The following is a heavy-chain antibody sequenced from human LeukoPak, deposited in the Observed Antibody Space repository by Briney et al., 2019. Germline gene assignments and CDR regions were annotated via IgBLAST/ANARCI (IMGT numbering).Heavy chain of an antibody. D-gene: IGHD3-22*01. J-gene: IGHJ4*02. CDR1: GFTFNSYT. Sequence: GGSLRLSCAASGFTFNSYTMNWVRQAPGRGLEWVSSISSSSSRSSYIYYADSVKGRFTISRDNAKNSLYLQMNSLRAEDTAVYYCARDRSGDTMIYDYWDQGTLITVSS. CDR3: ARDRSGDTMIYDY. V-gene: IGHV3-21*01. CDR2: ISSSSSRSSYI.